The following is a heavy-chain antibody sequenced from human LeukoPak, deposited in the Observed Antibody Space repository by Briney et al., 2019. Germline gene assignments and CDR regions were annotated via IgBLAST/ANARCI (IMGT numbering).Heavy chain of an antibody. CDR1: GFTFSGYW. CDR3: AKSLYSYDY. V-gene: IGHV3-7*01. J-gene: IGHJ4*02. CDR2: IKQDGSEK. D-gene: IGHD5-18*01. Sequence: PGGSLRLSCAASGFTFSGYWLSWVRQAPGKGLEWVANIKQDGSEKYYVDSVKGRFTISRDNAKNSLYLQMNSLRAEDTALYYCAKSLYSYDYWGQGTLVTVSS.